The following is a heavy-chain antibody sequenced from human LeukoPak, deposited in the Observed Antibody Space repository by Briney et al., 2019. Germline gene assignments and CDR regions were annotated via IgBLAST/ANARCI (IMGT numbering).Heavy chain of an antibody. V-gene: IGHV3-30*04. CDR3: APGYGDYPPGY. CDR2: ISYDGSAK. CDR1: GFAFSSFA. J-gene: IGHJ4*02. Sequence: SGGSLRLSCTVSGFAFSSFAMHWVRQAPGKGLAWVAVISYDGSAKDHADSVKGRFTISRDNAKNSLYLQMNSLRAEDTAIYYCAPGYGDYPPGYWGQGTLVTVSS. D-gene: IGHD4-17*01.